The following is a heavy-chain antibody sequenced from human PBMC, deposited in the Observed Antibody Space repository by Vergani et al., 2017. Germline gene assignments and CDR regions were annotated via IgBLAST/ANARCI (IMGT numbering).Heavy chain of an antibody. CDR1: GGSISSYY. Sequence: QVQLQESGPGLVQPSETLSLTCTVSGGSISSYYWSWIRQPPGKGLEWIGYIYYSGSTNYNPSLKSRVTISVDTSKNQFSLKLSSVTAADTAVYYCARSSGYYDSSGYYYDAFDIWGQGTMVTVSS. D-gene: IGHD3-22*01. V-gene: IGHV4-59*01. CDR3: ARSSGYYDSSGYYYDAFDI. CDR2: IYYSGST. J-gene: IGHJ3*02.